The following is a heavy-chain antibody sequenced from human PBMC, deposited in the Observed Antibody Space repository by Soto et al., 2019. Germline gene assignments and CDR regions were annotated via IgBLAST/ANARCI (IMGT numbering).Heavy chain of an antibody. CDR2: IDQAESAK. V-gene: IGHV3-7*01. J-gene: IGHJ4*02. D-gene: IGHD3-3*01. CDR1: GFSFGNYW. Sequence: EVQLVQSGGGLVQPGGSLRLSCAASGFSFGNYWMSWVRQTPGKGLEWVANIDQAESAKYYLDSLKGRYTISRDNAQNSLYLQMTGLSPDGTDVYYGARGRVDFGYWGQGALVIFSA. CDR3: ARGRVDFGY.